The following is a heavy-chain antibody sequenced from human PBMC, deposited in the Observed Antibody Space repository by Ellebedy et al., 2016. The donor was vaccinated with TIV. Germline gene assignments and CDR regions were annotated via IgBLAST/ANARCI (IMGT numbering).Heavy chain of an antibody. CDR1: RYTFTTFY. CDR3: ASRSRSGLVAVGNDYYAMDV. CDR2: INPTGGST. J-gene: IGHJ6*02. Sequence: ASVKVSXXASRYTFTTFYMHWVRQAPGQGLEWMGLINPTGGSTTYAQKLQGRVTMTRDTSTSTVYMELSSLRSEDTAVYYCASRSRSGLVAVGNDYYAMDVWGQGTTVTVSS. D-gene: IGHD6-13*01. V-gene: IGHV1-46*01.